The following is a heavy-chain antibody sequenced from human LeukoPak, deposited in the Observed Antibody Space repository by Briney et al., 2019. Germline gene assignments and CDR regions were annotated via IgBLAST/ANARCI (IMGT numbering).Heavy chain of an antibody. CDR2: IRSKAYGGTT. CDR1: GFAFDAYA. CDR3: TTDSNYYDSSGYHGDY. D-gene: IGHD3-22*01. V-gene: IGHV3-49*04. Sequence: GRSLRLSCTTSGFAFDAYAMSWVPPAPGKGLEWVSFIRSKAYGGTTEYAASVKGRFTISRDDSTSIAYLQMNSLKTEDTAVYYCTTDSNYYDSSGYHGDYWGQGTLVTVSS. J-gene: IGHJ4*02.